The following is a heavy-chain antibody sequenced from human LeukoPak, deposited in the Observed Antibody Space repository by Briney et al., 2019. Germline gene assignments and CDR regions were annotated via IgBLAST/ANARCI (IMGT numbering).Heavy chain of an antibody. CDR1: GFTFSSYA. J-gene: IGHJ4*02. V-gene: IGHV3-23*01. Sequence: GGSLRLSCAASGFTFSSYAMSWVRQAPGKGLEWVSSITGSSASTYYADSVKGRFTISRDNSKNTLYLQMNSLRAEDTAVYYCARDRSSGWYVYDYWGQGSLVTVSS. CDR3: ARDRSSGWYVYDY. CDR2: ITGSSAST. D-gene: IGHD6-19*01.